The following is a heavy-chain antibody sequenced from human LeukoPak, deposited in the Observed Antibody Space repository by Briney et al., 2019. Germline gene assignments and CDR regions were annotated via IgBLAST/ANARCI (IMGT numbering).Heavy chain of an antibody. CDR1: GGSFSSYY. Sequence: SETLSLTCAVYGGSFSSYYWSWIRQPPGKGLEWIGYIYYSGSTNYNPSLKSRVTISVDTSKNQFSLKLNSVTAADTAVYYCARAPRGKIGTYYMDLWGKGTTVTISS. J-gene: IGHJ6*03. CDR3: ARAPRGKIGTYYMDL. D-gene: IGHD1-1*01. CDR2: IYYSGST. V-gene: IGHV4-59*01.